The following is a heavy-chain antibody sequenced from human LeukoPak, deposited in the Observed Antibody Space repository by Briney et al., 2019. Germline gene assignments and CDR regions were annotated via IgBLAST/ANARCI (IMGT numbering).Heavy chain of an antibody. J-gene: IGHJ4*02. Sequence: SETLSLTCTVSGGSISSSGSYWGWIRQPPGKGLEWIGSIYYSGNTYNPSLKSRVTISVDTSKNQFSLKLSSVTAADTAVYYCARVGYSYGYYFDYWGQGTLVTVSS. CDR3: ARVGYSYGYYFDY. CDR2: IYYSGNT. CDR1: GGSISSSGSY. V-gene: IGHV4-39*07. D-gene: IGHD5-18*01.